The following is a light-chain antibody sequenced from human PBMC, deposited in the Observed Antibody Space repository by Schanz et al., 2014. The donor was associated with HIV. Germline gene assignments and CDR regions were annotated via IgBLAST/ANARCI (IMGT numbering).Light chain of an antibody. CDR3: HQGGTSRGT. J-gene: IGKJ1*01. V-gene: IGKV3-20*01. CDR2: DTF. Sequence: DIVLTQFPGTLSLSPGEAATLSCRASQRIRTRSLAWYQQRSGQPPRLLIYDTFRRATGVPDRFSGSGSGTDFTLTISRLEPEDFAVYYCHQGGTSRGTFGQGTKVEIK. CDR1: QRIRTRS.